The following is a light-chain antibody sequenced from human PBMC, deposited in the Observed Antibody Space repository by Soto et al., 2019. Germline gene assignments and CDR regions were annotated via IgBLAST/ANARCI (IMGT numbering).Light chain of an antibody. CDR1: QSVNNNY. CDR3: QQYASSPRT. CDR2: GAS. V-gene: IGKV3-20*01. Sequence: EIVLTQSPGTLSLSPGERATLSCRASQSVNNNYLAWYQQKPGQPPRLLIYGASTRATGIPDRFSGSGSGTDFTLPISRLQPEDFAVYYCQQYASSPRTFGQGTKVDIK. J-gene: IGKJ1*01.